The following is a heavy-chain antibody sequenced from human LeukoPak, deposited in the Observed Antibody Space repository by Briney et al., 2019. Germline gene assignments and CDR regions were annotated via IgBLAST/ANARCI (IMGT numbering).Heavy chain of an antibody. Sequence: SETLSLTCAVYGGSFSCYYWSWIRQPPGKGLEWIGEINHSGSTNYNPSLKSRVTISVDTSKNQFSLKLSSVTAADTAVYYCARGSRLVPDYWGQGTLVTVSS. CDR3: ARGSRLVPDY. CDR2: INHSGST. D-gene: IGHD3-9*01. V-gene: IGHV4-34*01. J-gene: IGHJ4*02. CDR1: GGSFSCYY.